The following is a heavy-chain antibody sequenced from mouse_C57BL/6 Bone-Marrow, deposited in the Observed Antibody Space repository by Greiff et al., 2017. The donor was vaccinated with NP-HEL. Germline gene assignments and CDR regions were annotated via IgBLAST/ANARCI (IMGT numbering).Heavy chain of an antibody. J-gene: IGHJ4*01. Sequence: EVKLVESGAELVKPGASVKLSCTASGFNINDYYMHWVKQRTEQGLEWIGRIDPEDGETKYAPKFQGKATITADTSSNTAYLQLSSLTSEDTAVYYCAEGGNLYAMDYWGQGTSVTVSS. V-gene: IGHV14-2*01. D-gene: IGHD2-1*01. CDR1: GFNINDYY. CDR3: AEGGNLYAMDY. CDR2: IDPEDGET.